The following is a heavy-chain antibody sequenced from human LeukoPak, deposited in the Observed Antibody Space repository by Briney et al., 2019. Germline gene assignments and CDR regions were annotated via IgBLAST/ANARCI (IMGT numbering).Heavy chain of an antibody. D-gene: IGHD5-24*01. CDR3: ARARFGYNRGPFDY. Sequence: GGSLRLSCAASGFTFSSYEMNWVRQAPGKGLEWVAFISYDGSNKHYADSVKGRFTISRDNSKNTLYLQMNSLRPEDTAVYYCARARFGYNRGPFDYWGQGILVTVSS. J-gene: IGHJ4*02. CDR2: ISYDGSNK. CDR1: GFTFSSYE. V-gene: IGHV3-30-3*01.